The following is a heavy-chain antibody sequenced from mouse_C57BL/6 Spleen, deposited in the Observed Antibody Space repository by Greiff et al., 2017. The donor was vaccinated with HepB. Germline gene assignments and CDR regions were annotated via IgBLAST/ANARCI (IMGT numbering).Heavy chain of an antibody. V-gene: IGHV5-17*01. CDR3: ARDYDYLYFDY. CDR2: ISSGSSTI. J-gene: IGHJ2*01. Sequence: DVQLVESGGGLVKPGGSLKLSCAASGFTFSDYGMHWVRQAPEKGLEWVAYISSGSSTIYYADTVKGRFTISRDNAKNTLFLQMTSLRSEDTAMYYCARDYDYLYFDYWGQGTTLTVSS. CDR1: GFTFSDYG. D-gene: IGHD2-4*01.